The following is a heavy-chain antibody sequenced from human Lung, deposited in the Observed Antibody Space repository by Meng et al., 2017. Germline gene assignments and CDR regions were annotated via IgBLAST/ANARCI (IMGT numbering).Heavy chain of an antibody. CDR1: GFIFDDYG. Sequence: VHLVESGGRVVRPGGSLRLSCAASGFIFDDYGMSWVRQAPGKGLEWVSGINWNGGNVDYAVSVKGRFTISRDNAKNSLHLQMNSLRAEDTALYYCTRGPSLAMSAVPDYWGQGTLVTVSS. V-gene: IGHV3-20*04. CDR3: TRGPSLAMSAVPDY. J-gene: IGHJ4*02. D-gene: IGHD5/OR15-5a*01. CDR2: INWNGGNV.